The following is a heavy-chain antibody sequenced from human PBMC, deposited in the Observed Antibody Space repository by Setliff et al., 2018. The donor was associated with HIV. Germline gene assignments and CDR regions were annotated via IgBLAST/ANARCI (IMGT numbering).Heavy chain of an antibody. CDR3: ARTRGYTYGYIDS. CDR2: IYYSGST. Sequence: KPSETLSLTCTVSGDSTSSSSSYWGWIRQPPGKGLEWIGSIYYSGSTYYNPSLKSRVTISVDTSKNQFSLKLNSVTAADTAVYYCARTRGYTYGYIDSWAQGTLVTVSS. D-gene: IGHD5-18*01. CDR1: GDSTSSSSSY. J-gene: IGHJ4*02. V-gene: IGHV4-39*01.